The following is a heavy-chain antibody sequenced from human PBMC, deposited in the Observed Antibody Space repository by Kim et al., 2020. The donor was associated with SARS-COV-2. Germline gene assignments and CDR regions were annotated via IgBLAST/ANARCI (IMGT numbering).Heavy chain of an antibody. D-gene: IGHD3-22*01. V-gene: IGHV3-33*08. Sequence: GGSLRLSCAASGFTFSSYGTHWVRQAPGKGLEWVAVIWYDGSNKYYADSVKGRFTISRDNSKNTLYLQMNSLRAEDTAVYYCARGGTMIVDTDAFDIWGQGTMVTVSS. CDR3: ARGGTMIVDTDAFDI. CDR2: IWYDGSNK. J-gene: IGHJ3*02. CDR1: GFTFSSYG.